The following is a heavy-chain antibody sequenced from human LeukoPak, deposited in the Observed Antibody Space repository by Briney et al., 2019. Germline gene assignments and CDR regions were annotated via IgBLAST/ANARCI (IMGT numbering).Heavy chain of an antibody. Sequence: GGSLRLSCAASGFTLSTYAMHWVRQAPGKGLEWLAVISYDATNKYYADSVKGRFTLSRDNSKNTLYLQTNTLRDEDTAVYYCAKASSNYFYYFEYWGQGTLVTVSS. J-gene: IGHJ4*02. V-gene: IGHV3-30*04. CDR1: GFTLSTYA. D-gene: IGHD2/OR15-2a*01. CDR2: ISYDATNK. CDR3: AKASSNYFYYFEY.